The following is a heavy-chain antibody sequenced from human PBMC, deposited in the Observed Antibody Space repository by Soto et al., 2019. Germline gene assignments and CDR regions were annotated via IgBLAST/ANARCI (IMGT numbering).Heavy chain of an antibody. CDR2: ISAYNGDT. CDR3: ARDILFDY. CDR1: GYTFISYG. Sequence: ASVKVSCKASGYTFISYGTSWVRQAPGQGLEWMGWISAYNGDTNYAQKFQDRVTMTTDTSTSTAYMELSSLRSEDTAVYYCARDILFDYWGQGTLVTVSS. J-gene: IGHJ4*02. V-gene: IGHV1-18*01. D-gene: IGHD2-15*01.